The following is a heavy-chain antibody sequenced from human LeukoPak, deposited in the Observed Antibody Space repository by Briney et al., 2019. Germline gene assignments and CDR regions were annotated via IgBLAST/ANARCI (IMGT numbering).Heavy chain of an antibody. D-gene: IGHD5-18*01. CDR2: ISSSGSTI. V-gene: IGHV3-11*01. Sequence: NPGGSLRLSCAASGFTFSDYYMSWIRQAPGKGLEWVSYISSSGSTIYYADSVKGRFTISRDNAKNSLYLQMNSLRAEDTAVYYCARKDLDTAMVTVGYFDYWGQGTLVTVSS. J-gene: IGHJ4*02. CDR3: ARKDLDTAMVTVGYFDY. CDR1: GFTFSDYY.